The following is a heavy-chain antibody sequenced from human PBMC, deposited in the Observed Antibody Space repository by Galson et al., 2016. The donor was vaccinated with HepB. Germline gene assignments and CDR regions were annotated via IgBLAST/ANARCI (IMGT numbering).Heavy chain of an antibody. D-gene: IGHD1-26*01. V-gene: IGHV3-23*01. CDR2: ISGSGGST. J-gene: IGHJ3*02. Sequence: SLRLSCAASGFTFSSYAMSWVRQAPGKGLEWVSAISGSGGSTYYADSVKGRFTISRDNAKNTLYLQMNSLRAEDTAVYYCASIRVGATLVGAFDIWGQGTMVTVSS. CDR3: ASIRVGATLVGAFDI. CDR1: GFTFSSYA.